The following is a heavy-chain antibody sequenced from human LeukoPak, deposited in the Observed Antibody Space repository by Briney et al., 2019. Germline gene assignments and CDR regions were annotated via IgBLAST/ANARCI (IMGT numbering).Heavy chain of an antibody. CDR3: ARGGGYSNPFDY. Sequence: SETLSLTCTVSGYSIANGYQWAWIRQPPGKRLEWIGSIYQSGSTYDNLSLKSRLTMSVDTSKNQFSLKLSSVTAADTAVYYCARGGGYSNPFDYWGQGTLVTVSS. CDR1: GYSIANGYQ. V-gene: IGHV4-38-2*02. J-gene: IGHJ4*02. CDR2: IYQSGST. D-gene: IGHD3-22*01.